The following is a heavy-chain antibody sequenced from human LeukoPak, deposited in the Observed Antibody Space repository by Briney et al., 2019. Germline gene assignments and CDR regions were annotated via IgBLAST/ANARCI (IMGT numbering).Heavy chain of an antibody. V-gene: IGHV3-23*01. CDR2: ISGSGGRT. CDR3: AKEDRWGIVGANHADY. D-gene: IGHD1-26*01. J-gene: IGHJ4*02. Sequence: GGSLRLSCAASGLTFSSYGMSWVGQAPGKGLEWVSAISGSGGRTYYADSVKGRFTISRDNSKNTLYLQMNSLRAEETAVYYCAKEDRWGIVGANHADYWGQGTLVTVSS. CDR1: GLTFSSYG.